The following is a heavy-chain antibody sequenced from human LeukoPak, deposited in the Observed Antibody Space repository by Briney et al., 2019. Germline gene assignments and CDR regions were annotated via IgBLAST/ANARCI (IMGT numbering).Heavy chain of an antibody. J-gene: IGHJ4*02. Sequence: ASVKVSCKASGYTFTNYALHWVRQAPGQSLEWMGWTNGATGNTRFSQDFQGRLTITIDTSGSTGYVELSSLRSEDTAVYYCARSPGGNARTWLDYWGQGTLVTVSS. CDR1: GYTFTNYA. CDR3: ARSPGGNARTWLDY. CDR2: TNGATGNT. D-gene: IGHD4-23*01. V-gene: IGHV1-3*02.